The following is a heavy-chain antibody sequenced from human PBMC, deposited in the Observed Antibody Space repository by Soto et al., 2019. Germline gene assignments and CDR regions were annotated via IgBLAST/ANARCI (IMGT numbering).Heavy chain of an antibody. CDR2: IWYDGSNK. Sequence: QVQLVESGGGVVQPGRSLRLSCAASGFTFSSYGMHWVRQAPGKGLERVAVIWYDGSNKYYADSVKGRFTISRDNSKNTLYLQMNSLRAEDTAVYYCARQHRDILTGLRWNGMDVWGQGTTVTVSS. D-gene: IGHD3-9*01. CDR3: ARQHRDILTGLRWNGMDV. J-gene: IGHJ6*02. CDR1: GFTFSSYG. V-gene: IGHV3-33*01.